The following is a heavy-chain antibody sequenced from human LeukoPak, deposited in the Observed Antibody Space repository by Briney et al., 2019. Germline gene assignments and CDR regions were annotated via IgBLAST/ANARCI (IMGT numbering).Heavy chain of an antibody. CDR3: ARDFMIAAVFDY. D-gene: IGHD6-13*01. Sequence: GGSLRLSCAASGFTFSSYNMNWVRQAPGKGLEWVSSISSSSSYIYYADSVKGRFTISRDNAKNSLYLQMNSLRAEDTAVYYCARDFMIAAVFDYWGQGTLVTVSS. V-gene: IGHV3-21*01. CDR2: ISSSSSYI. CDR1: GFTFSSYN. J-gene: IGHJ4*02.